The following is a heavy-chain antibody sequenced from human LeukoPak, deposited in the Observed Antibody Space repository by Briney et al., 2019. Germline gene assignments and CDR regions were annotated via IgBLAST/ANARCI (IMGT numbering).Heavy chain of an antibody. J-gene: IGHJ6*02. D-gene: IGHD5-12*01. V-gene: IGHV4-59*01. CDR3: ARGPGYSGYYYYYYGMDV. CDR1: GRSIRSYY. CDR2: IYYSGST. Sequence: SEALSLTCTVSGRSIRSYYWSWIRQPPGKGLEWIGYIYYSGSTNYNPSPKSRVTISVDTSKNQFSLKLSSVTAADTAVYYCARGPGYSGYYYYYYGMDVWGQGTTVTVSS.